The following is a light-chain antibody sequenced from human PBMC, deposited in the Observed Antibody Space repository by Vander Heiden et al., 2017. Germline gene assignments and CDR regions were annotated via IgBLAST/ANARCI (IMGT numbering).Light chain of an antibody. CDR1: SSNLGAGYD. Sequence: QSVLTQPPSGSGAPGQRVTIYCSGSSSNLGAGYDVHWYQPVPATPPNRLIHGNTNRPSGVPDRFSGSRSGTSAALAITGLQAEEEADYYCQSYDISLCGHRVFGGGTKVTVL. CDR2: GNT. V-gene: IGLV1-40*01. J-gene: IGLJ3*02. CDR3: QSYDISLCGHRV.